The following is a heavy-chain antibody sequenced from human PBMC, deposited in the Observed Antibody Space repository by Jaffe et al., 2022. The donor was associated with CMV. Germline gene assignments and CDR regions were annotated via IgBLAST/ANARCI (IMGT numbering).Heavy chain of an antibody. V-gene: IGHV3-23*01. CDR2: ISGSGGST. CDR3: AKDPVWPTWGTRPRPTYGMDV. CDR1: GFTFSSYA. Sequence: EVQLLESGGGLVQPGGSLRLSCAASGFTFSSYAMSWVRQAPGKGLEWVSAISGSGGSTYYADSVKGRFTISRDNSKNTLYLQMNSLRAEDTAVYYCAKDPVWPTWGTRPRPTYGMDVWGQGTTVTVSS. J-gene: IGHJ6*02. D-gene: IGHD3-16*01.